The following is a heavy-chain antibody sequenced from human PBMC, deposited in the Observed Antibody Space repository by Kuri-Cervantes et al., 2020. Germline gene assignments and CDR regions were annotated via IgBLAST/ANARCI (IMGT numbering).Heavy chain of an antibody. CDR1: GGSFSGYY. CDR3: ARYGEPTGFDY. CDR2: INHSGST. Sequence: SQTLSLTCAVYGGSFSGYYWSWIRQPPGKGLEWIGEINHSGSTNYNPSLKSRVTISVDTSKNQFSLKLSSVTAADTAVYYCARYGEPTGFDYWGQGTLVTVSS. J-gene: IGHJ4*02. V-gene: IGHV4-34*01. D-gene: IGHD4/OR15-4a*01.